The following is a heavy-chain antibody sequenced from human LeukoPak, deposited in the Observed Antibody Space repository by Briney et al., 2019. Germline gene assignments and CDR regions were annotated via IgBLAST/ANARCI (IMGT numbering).Heavy chain of an antibody. CDR3: VRHIWFGELLLFDY. Sequence: PSETLFLTCTVSGGSISRYYWSWIRQPPGKGLEGIGYIYYSGSTNYNPSLKSRVTISVDTSKNQFSLKLSSVTAADTAVYYCVRHIWFGELLLFDYWGQGTLVTVSS. CDR2: IYYSGST. V-gene: IGHV4-59*08. J-gene: IGHJ4*02. CDR1: GGSISRYY. D-gene: IGHD3-10*01.